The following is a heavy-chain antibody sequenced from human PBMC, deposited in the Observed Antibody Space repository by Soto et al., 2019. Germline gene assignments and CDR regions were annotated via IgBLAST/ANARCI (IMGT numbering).Heavy chain of an antibody. CDR3: ARRRAYCGGDCYWDDDAFDI. CDR1: GYTFTSYG. V-gene: IGHV1-18*01. Sequence: ASVKVSCKASGYTFTSYGISWVRQAPGQGLEWMGWISAYNGSTNYAQKLQGRVTMTTDTSTSTAYMELRSLRSDDTAVYYCARRRAYCGGDCYWDDDAFDIWGQGTMVTVSS. J-gene: IGHJ3*02. D-gene: IGHD2-21*02. CDR2: ISAYNGST.